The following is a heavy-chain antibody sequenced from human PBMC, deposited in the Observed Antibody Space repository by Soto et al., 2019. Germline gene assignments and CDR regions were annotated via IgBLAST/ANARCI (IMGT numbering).Heavy chain of an antibody. V-gene: IGHV1-24*01. CDR3: ATDSRLGLTATTFAY. CDR2: FDPEDGET. D-gene: IGHD3-9*01. J-gene: IGHJ4*02. CDR1: GYTLTELS. Sequence: ASVKVSCKVSGYTLTELSMHWVRQAPGKGLEWMGGFDPEDGETIYAQKFQGRVTMTEDTSTDTAYMELSSLRSEDTAVYYCATDSRLGLTATTFAYWGQGTLVTVSS.